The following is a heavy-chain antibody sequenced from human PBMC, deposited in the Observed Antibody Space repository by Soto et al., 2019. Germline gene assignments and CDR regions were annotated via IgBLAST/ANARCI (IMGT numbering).Heavy chain of an antibody. V-gene: IGHV3-30*18. CDR3: AKEWVYDSSGWSFDY. J-gene: IGHJ4*02. D-gene: IGHD3-22*01. CDR2: ISYGGSNK. Sequence: GGSLRLSCAASGFTFSNFGMHWVRQAPGKGLEWVAVISYGGSNKYYADSVKGRFTISRDNSKNTLYLQMNSLRAEDTAVYYCAKEWVYDSSGWSFDYWGQGTLVTVSS. CDR1: GFTFSNFG.